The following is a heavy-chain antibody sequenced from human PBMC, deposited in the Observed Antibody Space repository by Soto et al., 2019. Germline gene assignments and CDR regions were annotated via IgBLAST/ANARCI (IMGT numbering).Heavy chain of an antibody. CDR1: GGSISSYY. Sequence: NPRETLSLTCTVSGGSISSYYWSWIRQPPGKGLEWIGYIYYSGSTNYNPSLKSRVTISVDTSKNQFSLKLSSVTAADTAVYYCARDGSIGYCSGGSCPKYYFDYWFQGTLFTVST. V-gene: IGHV4-59*01. CDR2: IYYSGST. J-gene: IGHJ4*02. D-gene: IGHD2-15*01. CDR3: ARDGSIGYCSGGSCPKYYFDY.